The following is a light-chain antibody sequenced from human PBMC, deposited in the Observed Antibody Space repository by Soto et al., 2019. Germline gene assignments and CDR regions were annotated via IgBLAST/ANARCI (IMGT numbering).Light chain of an antibody. Sequence: EIVLTQSPGTLSLSPGERATLSCRASQSVSSNYLAWYQQKPGQAPRLLIYGASSRATGIPDRFSGSGSGKDFTLIISRLEHEDFAVYYCQQYGSSPYTFGQGTKLEIK. J-gene: IGKJ2*01. CDR3: QQYGSSPYT. V-gene: IGKV3-20*01. CDR1: QSVSSNY. CDR2: GAS.